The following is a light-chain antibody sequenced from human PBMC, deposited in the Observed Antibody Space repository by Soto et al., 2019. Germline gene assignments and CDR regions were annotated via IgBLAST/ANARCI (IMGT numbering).Light chain of an antibody. CDR3: AAWDNSLSGWV. CDR2: SNN. V-gene: IGLV1-44*01. CDR1: SSNIGSTS. J-gene: IGLJ3*02. Sequence: QSVLTQPPSASGTPGQRVTISCSGSSSNIGSTSVYWYQQLPGTAPKLLIYSNNRRPSGVPDRLSGSKSGTSASLAISGLQSEDEADYYCAAWDNSLSGWVFGGGTKLTVL.